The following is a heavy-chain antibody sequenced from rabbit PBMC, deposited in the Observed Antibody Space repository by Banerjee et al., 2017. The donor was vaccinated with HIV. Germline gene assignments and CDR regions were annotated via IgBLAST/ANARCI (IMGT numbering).Heavy chain of an antibody. CDR3: ARDDYDGGSPGAAFTRLDL. V-gene: IGHV1S40*01. Sequence: QSLEESGGDPVKPGASLTLTCKASGFTISSYYYMCWVRQAPGKGLEWIACNYGGSSGSTYYASWAKGRFTISKTSSTTVTLQMTSLTAADTATYFCARDDYDGGSPGAAFTRLDLWGQGTLVTVS. CDR2: NYGGSSGST. J-gene: IGHJ3*01. CDR1: GFTISSYYY. D-gene: IGHD8-1*01.